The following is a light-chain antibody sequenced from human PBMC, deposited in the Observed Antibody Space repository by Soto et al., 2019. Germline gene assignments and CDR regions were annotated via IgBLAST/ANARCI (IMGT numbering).Light chain of an antibody. V-gene: IGKV1-5*03. J-gene: IGKJ1*01. CDR2: KTS. CDR1: QSIGSW. Sequence: DTQMTQSPSPLSASVGDRVTITCRASQSIGSWLAWYQQKPGKAPKLLIYKTSILENGVPSRFSGSGSGTEFTLSISSLQPDDFATYYCHQYNSYWTFGQGTKVDIK. CDR3: HQYNSYWT.